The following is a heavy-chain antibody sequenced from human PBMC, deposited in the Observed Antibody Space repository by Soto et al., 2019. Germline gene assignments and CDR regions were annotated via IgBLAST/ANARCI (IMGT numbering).Heavy chain of an antibody. CDR3: AKDRHPDSLYTFDI. V-gene: IGHV3-9*01. J-gene: IGHJ3*02. Sequence: EVQLVESGGGLVKPASSLRLSCAAPGFTFDDYAMHWVRQAPGKGLRWASGISWNSGSIGYADSVKGRFTISRDNAKNSLYLQMNSLRAEDTALYYCAKDRHPDSLYTFDIWGQGTMVTVSS. D-gene: IGHD2-15*01. CDR1: GFTFDDYA. CDR2: ISWNSGSI.